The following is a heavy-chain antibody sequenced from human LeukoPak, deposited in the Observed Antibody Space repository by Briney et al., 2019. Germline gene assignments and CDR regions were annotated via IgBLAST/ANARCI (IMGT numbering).Heavy chain of an antibody. Sequence: GRSLRLSCAASGFTFDDYAMHWVRHAPGKGLEWVSGISWNSGSIGYADSVKGRFTISRDNAKNSLYLQMNSLRAEDTALYYCAKGGRVQLWFPFDYWGQGTLVTVSS. D-gene: IGHD5-18*01. J-gene: IGHJ4*02. CDR2: ISWNSGSI. CDR1: GFTFDDYA. CDR3: AKGGRVQLWFPFDY. V-gene: IGHV3-9*01.